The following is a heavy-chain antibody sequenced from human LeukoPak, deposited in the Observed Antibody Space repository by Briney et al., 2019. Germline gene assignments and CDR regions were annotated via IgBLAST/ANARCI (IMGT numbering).Heavy chain of an antibody. CDR1: GGSISSGDYY. CDR3: ARLGATMVRGVIHYYYGMDV. CDR2: IYYSGST. J-gene: IGHJ6*02. V-gene: IGHV4-30-4*01. Sequence: SETLSLTCTVSGGSISSGDYYWSWIRQPPGKGLEWIGYIYYSGSTYYNPSLKSRVTISVDTSKNQFSLKLSSVTAADTAVYYCARLGATMVRGVIHYYYGMDVWGQGTTVTVSS. D-gene: IGHD3-10*01.